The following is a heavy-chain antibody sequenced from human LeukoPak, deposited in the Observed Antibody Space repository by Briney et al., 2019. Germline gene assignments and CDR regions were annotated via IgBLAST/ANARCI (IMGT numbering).Heavy chain of an antibody. CDR1: GYTFTGYY. D-gene: IGHD3-3*01. CDR2: INPNSGGT. V-gene: IGHV1-2*02. J-gene: IGHJ4*02. Sequence: ASVKVSCKASGYTFTGYYMHWVRQAPGQGLEWMGWINPNSGGTNYAQKFQGRVTMTRDTSISTAYMELSRLRSDDTAVYYCAVLGTFGVVINFDYWGQGTLVTVSS. CDR3: AVLGTFGVVINFDY.